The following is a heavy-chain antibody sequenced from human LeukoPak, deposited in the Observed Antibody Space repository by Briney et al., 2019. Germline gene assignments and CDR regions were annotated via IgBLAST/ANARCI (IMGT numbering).Heavy chain of an antibody. D-gene: IGHD6-19*01. CDR3: AREWAGPSFDY. CDR1: GFTFSSYW. CDR2: IKQDGSEK. J-gene: IGHJ4*02. V-gene: IGHV3-7*01. Sequence: GGSLRLSCAASGFTFSSYWMSWVRQASGKGLEWVANIKQDGSEKSYVDSVKGRFTISRDNTKNSLYLQMNSLRAEDTAVYFCAREWAGPSFDYWGQGTLVTVSS.